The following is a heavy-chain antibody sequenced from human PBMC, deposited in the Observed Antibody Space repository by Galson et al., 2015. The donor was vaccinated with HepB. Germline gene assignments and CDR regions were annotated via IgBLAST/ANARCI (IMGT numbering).Heavy chain of an antibody. Sequence: SLRLSCAASGFTFSSYAMHWVRQAPGKGLEYVSTISSNGVSTYYTDSVKDRFIISRDNSKNTLYLQMSRLRGEDAAVYYCVKARRSAVPSAGIDYWGQGAVVTVSS. V-gene: IGHV3-64D*06. J-gene: IGHJ4*02. D-gene: IGHD2-2*01. CDR3: VKARRSAVPSAGIDY. CDR1: GFTFSSYA. CDR2: ISSNGVST.